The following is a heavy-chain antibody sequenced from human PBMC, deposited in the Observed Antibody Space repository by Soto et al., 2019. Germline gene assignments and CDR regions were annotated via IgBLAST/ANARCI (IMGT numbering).Heavy chain of an antibody. CDR3: ARALQSHSYAMGV. V-gene: IGHV1-46*01. D-gene: IGHD2-21*01. J-gene: IGHJ6*02. CDR2: VNPSGGIT. CDR1: GYTFTSYY. Sequence: ASVKVSCKASGYTFTSYYMHWVRQAPGQGLEWMGMVNPSGGITSYAQKFQGRVTMTRDTSTSTLNLELSSLRSEDTAVYYCARALQSHSYAMGVWGQGTTVTVSS.